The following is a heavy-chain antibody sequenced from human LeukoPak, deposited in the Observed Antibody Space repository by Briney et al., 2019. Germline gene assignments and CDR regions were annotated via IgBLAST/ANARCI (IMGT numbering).Heavy chain of an antibody. V-gene: IGHV3-23*01. CDR2: VSGTGGGT. J-gene: IGHJ4*02. Sequence: GGSLRLSCAASGFTFSSHAMTWVRQAPGKGLEWVSAVSGTGGGTYYADSVKGRFTISRDNSKNTLYLQTNSLRAEDTAIYYCAEGLQYDIKTYYDYWGQGTLVTVSS. D-gene: IGHD3-22*01. CDR1: GFTFSSHA. CDR3: AEGLQYDIKTYYDY.